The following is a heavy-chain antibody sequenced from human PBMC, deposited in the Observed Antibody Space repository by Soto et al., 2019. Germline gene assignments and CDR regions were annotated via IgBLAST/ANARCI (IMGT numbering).Heavy chain of an antibody. Sequence: SETLSLTCAVSGYSINSDYYWGWIRQPPGKGLEWIGSVDHSGRTYYSPSLRSRLAIFIDTSKNQFSLRLTSVTAADTAMYFCAKKGYYPSGKINLFDSWGPGTLVTVSS. V-gene: IGHV4-38-2*01. D-gene: IGHD3-10*01. CDR2: VDHSGRT. CDR3: AKKGYYPSGKINLFDS. CDR1: GYSINSDYY. J-gene: IGHJ4*02.